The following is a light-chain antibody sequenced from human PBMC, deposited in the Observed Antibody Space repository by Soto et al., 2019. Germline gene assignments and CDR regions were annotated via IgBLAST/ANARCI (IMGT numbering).Light chain of an antibody. V-gene: IGLV2-14*01. CDR1: SSDVGSYNY. CDR2: EVN. CDR3: SSYTSPGV. Sequence: QSVLTQPASVSGSRGQSISISCTGTSSDVGSYNYVSWYQQHPGKAPKLIIYEVNNRPSGVSNRFSGSKSGNTASLTISGLQAEDEADYYCSSYTSPGVFGGGTKLTVL. J-gene: IGLJ2*01.